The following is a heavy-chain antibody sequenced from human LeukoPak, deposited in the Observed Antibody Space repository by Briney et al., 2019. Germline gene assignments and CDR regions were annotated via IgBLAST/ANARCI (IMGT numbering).Heavy chain of an antibody. CDR2: MNPNSGNT. Sequence: ASVKVSCKASGYTLPSYDINWVRQATGQGLEWMGWMNPNSGNTGYAQKFQGRVTITRNTSISTAYMELSSLRSEDTAVYYCARVRAYYFDYWGQGTLVTVSS. D-gene: IGHD3-16*01. V-gene: IGHV1-8*03. J-gene: IGHJ4*02. CDR3: ARVRAYYFDY. CDR1: GYTLPSYD.